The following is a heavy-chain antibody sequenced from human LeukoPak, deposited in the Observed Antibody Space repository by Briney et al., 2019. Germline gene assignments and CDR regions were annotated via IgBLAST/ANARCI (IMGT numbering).Heavy chain of an antibody. D-gene: IGHD5-18*01. CDR2: IYYSGST. CDR1: GGSISSYY. Sequence: SETLSLTCTVSGGSISSYYWSWIRQPPGKGLEWIGYIYYSGSTNYNPSLKSRVTISIDTSKNQFSLNLSSVTAADTAVYYCVRGASGYSYGWGQGTLVTVSS. V-gene: IGHV4-59*01. CDR3: VRGASGYSYG. J-gene: IGHJ4*02.